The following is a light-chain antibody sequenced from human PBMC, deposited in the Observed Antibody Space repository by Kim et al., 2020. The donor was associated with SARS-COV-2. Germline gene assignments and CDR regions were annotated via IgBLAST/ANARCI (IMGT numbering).Light chain of an antibody. CDR3: QVWDSSSDHPV. V-gene: IGLV3-21*04. CDR1: NIGSKS. Sequence: APGKTARITCGGNNIGSKSVHWYQQKPGPAPVLVIYYDSDRPSGIPERFSGSNSGNTATLTISRVEAGDEADYYCQVWDSSSDHPVFGGGTQQTVL. CDR2: YDS. J-gene: IGLJ3*02.